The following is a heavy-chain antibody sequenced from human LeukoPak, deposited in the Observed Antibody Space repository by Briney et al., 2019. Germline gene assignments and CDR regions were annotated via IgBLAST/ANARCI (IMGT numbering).Heavy chain of an antibody. CDR1: GYTLTELS. J-gene: IGHJ4*02. V-gene: IGHV1-24*01. D-gene: IGHD1-26*01. Sequence: ASVKVSCKVSGYTLTELSMHWVRQAPGKGLEWMGGFDPEDGETIYAQKFQVRVTMTEDTSTDTAYMELSSLRSEDTAVYYCATAPAWERSVFDYWGQGTLVTVSS. CDR2: FDPEDGET. CDR3: ATAPAWERSVFDY.